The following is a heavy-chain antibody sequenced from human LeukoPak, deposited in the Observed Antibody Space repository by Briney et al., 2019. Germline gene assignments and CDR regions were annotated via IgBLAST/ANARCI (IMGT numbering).Heavy chain of an antibody. CDR1: GFTVSLYY. CDR3: ARGWVVATGGFDM. CDR2: IYSGGPT. D-gene: IGHD2-8*02. J-gene: IGHJ3*02. V-gene: IGHV3-53*01. Sequence: GGSLRLSCAASGFTVSLYYMTWVRQAPGKGLEWLSVIYSGGPTYYADSVKGRFTISRDNSKNTVYLQMNSLRGEDTAVYFCARGWVVATGGFDMWGQGTMVTVSS.